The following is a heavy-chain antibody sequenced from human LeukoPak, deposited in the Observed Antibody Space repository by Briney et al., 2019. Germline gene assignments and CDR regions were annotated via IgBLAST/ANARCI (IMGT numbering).Heavy chain of an antibody. D-gene: IGHD3-22*01. CDR1: GYTFTGYY. CDR2: INPNSGGT. Sequence: ASVKVSCKASGYTFTGYYMHWVRQAPGQGLEWMGWINPNSGGTNYAQKFQGRVTMTRDTSISTAYMELSRLRSDDTAVYYRARNGDYDSSGYDAFDIWGQGTMVTVSS. J-gene: IGHJ3*02. CDR3: ARNGDYDSSGYDAFDI. V-gene: IGHV1-2*02.